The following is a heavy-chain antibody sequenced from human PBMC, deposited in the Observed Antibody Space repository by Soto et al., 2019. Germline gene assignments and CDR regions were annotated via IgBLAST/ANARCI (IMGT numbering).Heavy chain of an antibody. V-gene: IGHV3-30-3*01. CDR2: ISHDGNNK. Sequence: PRGSLIISCASSGFTFSVHAIHWVRQAPGQGLEWVAVISHDGNNKNYADSVRDRFTVSRDNSKNTVYLQMDSLRPEDSAIYYCARDRATCCFYGMDVWGQGTTVTVSS. CDR3: ARDRATCCFYGMDV. CDR1: GFTFSVHA. J-gene: IGHJ6*02. D-gene: IGHD2-2*01.